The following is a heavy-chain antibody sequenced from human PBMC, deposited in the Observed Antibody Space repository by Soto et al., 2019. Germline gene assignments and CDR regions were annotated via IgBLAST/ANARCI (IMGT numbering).Heavy chain of an antibody. J-gene: IGHJ4*02. CDR3: AHRLATIAVAPGPGYFDY. D-gene: IGHD6-19*01. Sequence: QITLKESGPTLVKPTQTLTLTCTFSGFSLSTSGVGVGWIRQPPGKALEWLALIYWDDDKRYSPSLKSRLTITKDTSKTLVVLTMTNMDPVDTATYYCAHRLATIAVAPGPGYFDYWGQGTLVTVSS. CDR1: GFSLSTSGVG. V-gene: IGHV2-5*02. CDR2: IYWDDDK.